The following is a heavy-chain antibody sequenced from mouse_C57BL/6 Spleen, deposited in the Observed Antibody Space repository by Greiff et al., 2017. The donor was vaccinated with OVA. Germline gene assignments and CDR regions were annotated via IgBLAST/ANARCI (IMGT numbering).Heavy chain of an antibody. V-gene: IGHV3-1*01. CDR2: ISYSGST. J-gene: IGHJ2*01. CDR3: AGGYYGGFDY. CDR1: GYSITSGYD. D-gene: IGHD1-1*01. Sequence: VQLKESGPGMVKPSQSLSLTCTVTGYSITSGYDWHWIRHFPGNKLEWMGYISYSGSTNYNPSLKSRISITHDTSKNHFFLKLNSVTTEDTATYYCAGGYYGGFDYWGQGTTLTVSS.